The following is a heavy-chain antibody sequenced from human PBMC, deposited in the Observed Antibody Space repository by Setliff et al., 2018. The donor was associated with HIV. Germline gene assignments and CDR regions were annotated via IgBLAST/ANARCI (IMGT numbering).Heavy chain of an antibody. CDR1: GGSISTYY. CDR2: MYHSGSS. Sequence: SETLSLTCTVSGGSISTYYWSWIRQPPGKGLEWIGSMYHSGSSYFNSSLKSRVTISVDTSKNQFSLRLSSVTAADTAVYYCARRTVTTGAFDIWGQGTMVTVSS. V-gene: IGHV4-59*08. CDR3: ARRTVTTGAFDI. J-gene: IGHJ3*02. D-gene: IGHD4-17*01.